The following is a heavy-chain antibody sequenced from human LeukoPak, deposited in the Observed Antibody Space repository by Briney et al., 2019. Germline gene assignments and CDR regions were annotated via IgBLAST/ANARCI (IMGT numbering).Heavy chain of an antibody. D-gene: IGHD1-14*01. J-gene: IGHJ5*02. CDR1: GGSLSADF. CDR3: AREPDRIRFDT. V-gene: IGHV4-34*01. Sequence: SGTLSLTCAVYGGSLSADFWSWIHQPPGKGLEWIGDIHHGGSTKYNPSLESRVTISVDTSKNQFSLRLTSVTAADTAVYYCAREPDRIRFDTWGQGALVTVSS. CDR2: IHHGGST.